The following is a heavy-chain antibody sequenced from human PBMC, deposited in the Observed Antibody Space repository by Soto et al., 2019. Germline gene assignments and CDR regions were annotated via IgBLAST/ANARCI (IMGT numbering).Heavy chain of an antibody. CDR3: AKWGGDSVDSYQYFQQ. J-gene: IGHJ1*01. Sequence: PGGSLRLSCSASGFTFSNYPMSWVRQAPGKGLEWVSAIIGSGGRTFYADSVKGRFTFSRDNSKNTLYLQMNSLRAEDTAVYYCAKWGGDSVDSYQYFQQWGQGTLVTVSS. CDR2: IIGSGGRT. D-gene: IGHD4-17*01. V-gene: IGHV3-23*01. CDR1: GFTFSNYP.